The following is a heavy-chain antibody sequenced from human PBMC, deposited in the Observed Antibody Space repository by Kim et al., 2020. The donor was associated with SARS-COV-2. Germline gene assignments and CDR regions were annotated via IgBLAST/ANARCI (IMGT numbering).Heavy chain of an antibody. CDR2: ISGSGGVT. Sequence: GGSLRLSCAASGFAFSTYAMSWVRQAPGRGLEWVSYISGSGGVTHYADSVKGRFTISRDNSKNTLYLQMNSLRADDTAVFYCAKGATGSYDYWRQGTLVTVSS. V-gene: IGHV3-23*01. CDR3: AKGATGSYDY. J-gene: IGHJ4*02. CDR1: GFAFSTYA. D-gene: IGHD1-26*01.